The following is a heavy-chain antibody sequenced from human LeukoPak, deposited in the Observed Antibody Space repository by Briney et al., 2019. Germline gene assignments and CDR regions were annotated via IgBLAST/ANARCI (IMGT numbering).Heavy chain of an antibody. CDR1: GYSFTSYW. V-gene: IGHV5-51*01. Sequence: GESLKISCKGSGYSFTSYWIGWVRQVPGKGLEWMGIIYPGDSDTRYSPSFQGQVTISADKSISTAYLQWSSLKASDTAMYYCARRVEVVVPAAIDWFDPWGQGTLVTVSS. J-gene: IGHJ5*02. D-gene: IGHD2-2*01. CDR3: ARRVEVVVPAAIDWFDP. CDR2: IYPGDSDT.